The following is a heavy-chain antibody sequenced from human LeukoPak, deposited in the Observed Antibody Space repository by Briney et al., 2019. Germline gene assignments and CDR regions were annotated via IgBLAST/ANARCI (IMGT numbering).Heavy chain of an antibody. J-gene: IGHJ4*02. V-gene: IGHV3-23*01. CDR2: VSGSGRST. D-gene: IGHD2-8*01. CDR3: AKQGRYRVYSAFDS. CDR1: GFNFSSYA. Sequence: PGGSLRPSCAASGFNFSSYAMGWVRRAPGKGPEWVSSVSGSGRSTYYTDSVKGRFTISRDNSNNTLYLHLNTLIAGDTALYYCAKQGRYRVYSAFDSWGQGALVTVSS.